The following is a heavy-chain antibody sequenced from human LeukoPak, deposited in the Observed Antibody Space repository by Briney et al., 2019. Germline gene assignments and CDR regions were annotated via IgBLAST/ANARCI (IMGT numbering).Heavy chain of an antibody. Sequence: PGGSLRLSCAASGFTFSSYAMSWVRQAPGKGLEWVSAISGGGSTYYADSVKGRFTISRDNSKNTLYLQMNSLRAEDTAVYYCAKDFEASPLYCSSTSCQYFDYWGQGTLVTVFS. V-gene: IGHV3-23*01. J-gene: IGHJ4*02. CDR3: AKDFEASPLYCSSTSCQYFDY. D-gene: IGHD2-2*01. CDR2: ISGGGST. CDR1: GFTFSSYA.